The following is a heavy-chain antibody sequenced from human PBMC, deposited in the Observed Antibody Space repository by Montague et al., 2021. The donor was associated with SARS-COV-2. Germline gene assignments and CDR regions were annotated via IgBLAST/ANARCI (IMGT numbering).Heavy chain of an antibody. CDR1: GGSTNTVIYY. Sequence: SETLSLTCTVSGGSTNTVIYYWTWIRQSPGKGLEWIASIYYTGHTXYTPSLATRAAISVDTSTNQFSLTLSSVAAADTAVYYCATDRGGHYYFDNWGQGTPVIVSS. V-gene: IGHV4-39*01. D-gene: IGHD3-10*01. CDR2: IYYTGHT. J-gene: IGHJ4*02. CDR3: ATDRGGHYYFDN.